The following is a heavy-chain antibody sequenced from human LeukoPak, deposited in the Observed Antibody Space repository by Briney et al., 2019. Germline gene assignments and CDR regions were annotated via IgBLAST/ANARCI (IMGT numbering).Heavy chain of an antibody. Sequence: ASVKVSCKVSGYTLTELSMHWVRQAPGKGLEWMGGFDPEDGETIYAQKFQGRVTMTRDTSISTAYMELSRLRSDDTAVYYCARVGDDYVWGSYRYPESGFDYWGQGTLVTVSS. D-gene: IGHD3-16*02. CDR1: GYTLTELS. J-gene: IGHJ4*02. CDR3: ARVGDDYVWGSYRYPESGFDY. V-gene: IGHV1-24*01. CDR2: FDPEDGET.